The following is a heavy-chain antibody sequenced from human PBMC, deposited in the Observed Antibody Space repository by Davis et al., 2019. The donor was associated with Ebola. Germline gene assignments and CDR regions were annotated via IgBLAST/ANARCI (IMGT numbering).Heavy chain of an antibody. D-gene: IGHD5-18*01. CDR2: ISYDGSNK. Sequence: PGGSLRLSCAASGFTFSSYAMHWVRQAPGKGLEWVAVISYDGSNKYYADSVKGRFTISRDNSKNTLYLQMNSLRAEDTAVYYCARDTPGIHHGRLDYWGQGTLVTVSS. CDR3: ARDTPGIHHGRLDY. J-gene: IGHJ4*02. V-gene: IGHV3-30-3*01. CDR1: GFTFSSYA.